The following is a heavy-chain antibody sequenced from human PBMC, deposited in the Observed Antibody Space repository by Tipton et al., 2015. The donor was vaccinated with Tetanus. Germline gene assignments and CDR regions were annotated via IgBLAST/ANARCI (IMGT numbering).Heavy chain of an antibody. D-gene: IGHD6-6*01. J-gene: IGHJ4*02. CDR2: IKQDGSEK. V-gene: IGHV3-7*01. CDR3: ARGGAARPDY. CDR1: GFSFRIFG. Sequence: GSLRLSCSASGFSFRIFGFHWVRQAPGKGLEWVANIKQDGSEKYYVDSVKGRFTISRDNAKNSLYLQINSLRDEDTAVYYCARGGAARPDYWGQGTLVTVSS.